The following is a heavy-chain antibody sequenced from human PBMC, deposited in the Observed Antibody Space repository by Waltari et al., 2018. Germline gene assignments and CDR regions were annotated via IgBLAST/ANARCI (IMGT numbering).Heavy chain of an antibody. V-gene: IGHV4-59*01. CDR3: ARDRREDYADAFDI. J-gene: IGHJ3*02. CDR2: IYYSGST. CDR1: GGSISSYY. D-gene: IGHD2-2*01. Sequence: QVQLQESGPGLVKPSETLSLTCTVSGGSISSYYWSWIRQPPGKGLGWIGYIYYSGSTNYNPSRKSRVTISVDTSKNQFSLKLSSVTAADTAVYYCARDRREDYADAFDIWGQGTMVTVSS.